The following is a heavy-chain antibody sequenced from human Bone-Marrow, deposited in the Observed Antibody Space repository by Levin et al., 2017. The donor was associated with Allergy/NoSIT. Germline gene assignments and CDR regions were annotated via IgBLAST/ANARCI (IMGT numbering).Heavy chain of an antibody. CDR2: IYYTGDT. Sequence: SETLSLTCLVSGGSITSSYWTWIRQSPERGLEWIGQIYYTGDTKSNPSLKSRVTMSIDTSKNEFSLKLSSVTAADTAVYFYRAAPKWWFDPWGQGMLVTVSS. V-gene: IGHV4-59*01. CDR3: RAAPKWWFDP. CDR1: GGSITSSY. J-gene: IGHJ5*02. D-gene: IGHD3-16*02.